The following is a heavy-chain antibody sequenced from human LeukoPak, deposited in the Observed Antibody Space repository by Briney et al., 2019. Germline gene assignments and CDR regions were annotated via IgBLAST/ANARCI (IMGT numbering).Heavy chain of an antibody. CDR3: AKAYCSGGSCPNWFDP. CDR1: GFTFSSYG. Sequence: PGGSLRLPCAASGFTFSSYGMHWVRQAPGKGLEWVSAISGSGGSTYYADSVKGRFTISRDNSKNTLYLQMNSPRAEDTAVYYCAKAYCSGGSCPNWFDPWGQGTLVTVSS. J-gene: IGHJ5*02. D-gene: IGHD2-15*01. V-gene: IGHV3-23*01. CDR2: ISGSGGST.